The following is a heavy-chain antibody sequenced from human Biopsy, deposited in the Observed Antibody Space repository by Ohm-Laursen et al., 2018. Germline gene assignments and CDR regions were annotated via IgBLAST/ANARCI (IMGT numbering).Heavy chain of an antibody. CDR1: GFTFSGHA. CDR2: ITNTGRTV. V-gene: IGHV3-11*01. CDR3: ARELGNGMDV. J-gene: IGHJ6*02. Sequence: SLRLSCTASGFTFSGHAMSWVRQAPGKGLEWVSFITNTGRTVYADSVKGRFTISRDNADNSLHLQMKSLRAEDTAVYYCARELGNGMDVWGQGTPVTVSS.